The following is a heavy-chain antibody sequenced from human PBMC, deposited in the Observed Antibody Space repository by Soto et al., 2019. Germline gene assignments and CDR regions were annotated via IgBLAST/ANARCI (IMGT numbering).Heavy chain of an antibody. D-gene: IGHD2-21*01. CDR2: INHSGST. CDR1: GGSFSSYY. V-gene: IGHV4-34*01. CDR3: ARNVFRCRGGDDCFHIRAIDI. Sequence: LSLTCAVYGGSFSSYYWSWIRQPPGKGLEWIGEINHSGSTIYNPSLKSRVIMSVDTSKNQFSLKLSSLTAADTALYYCARNVFRCRGGDDCFHIRAIDIWGRGTLVTVSS. J-gene: IGHJ3*02.